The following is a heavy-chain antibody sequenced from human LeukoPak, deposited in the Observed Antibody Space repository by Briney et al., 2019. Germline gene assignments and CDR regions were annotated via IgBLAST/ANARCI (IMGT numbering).Heavy chain of an antibody. Sequence: GASVKVSCKASGGTFSSYAISWVRQAPGQGLEWMGGIIPIFGTANYAQKFQGRVTITADESTSTAYTELSSLRSEDTAVYYCARAGCGGDCYSDPYLDYWGQGTLVTVSS. J-gene: IGHJ4*02. CDR1: GGTFSSYA. CDR3: ARAGCGGDCYSDPYLDY. V-gene: IGHV1-69*13. CDR2: IIPIFGTA. D-gene: IGHD2-21*02.